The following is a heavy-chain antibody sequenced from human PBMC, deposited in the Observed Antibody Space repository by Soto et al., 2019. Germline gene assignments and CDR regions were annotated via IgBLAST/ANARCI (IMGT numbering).Heavy chain of an antibody. V-gene: IGHV4-34*01. D-gene: IGHD2-2*01. Sequence: SETLSLTCAVYGGSFSDFYWSFIRQPPGKGLEWIGEINHRGSTNYNPSLKSRVTTSVDTSKNQFCLNLSSVTAADTALYYCARQYCGSTSCYFDYWGQGTLVTVSS. CDR3: ARQYCGSTSCYFDY. CDR2: INHRGST. J-gene: IGHJ4*02. CDR1: GGSFSDFY.